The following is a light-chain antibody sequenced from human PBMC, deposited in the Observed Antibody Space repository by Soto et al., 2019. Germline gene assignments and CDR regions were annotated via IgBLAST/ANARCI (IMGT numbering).Light chain of an antibody. CDR1: QSVSNK. J-gene: IGKJ4*01. CDR2: ATS. V-gene: IGKV3D-15*01. CDR3: HQYDYWPFT. Sequence: EIVLTQSPATLSVSPGETVSLSCRASQSVSNKLAWFQQKPGQAPRLLMSATSTRATGIPARFSGSGSGTEFTLTVSRLQSEDFALYVGHQYDYWPFTFGGGTKV.